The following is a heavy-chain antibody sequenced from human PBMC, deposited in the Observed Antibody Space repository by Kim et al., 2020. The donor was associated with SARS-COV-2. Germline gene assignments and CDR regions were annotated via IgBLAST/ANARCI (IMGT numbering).Heavy chain of an antibody. J-gene: IGHJ4*02. CDR1: GFTFTSSA. D-gene: IGHD4-17*01. CDR3: AAEPNPLNYGDPRDFDY. V-gene: IGHV1-58*01. CDR2: IVVGSGNT. Sequence: SVKVSCKASGFTFTSSAVQWVRQARGQRLEWIGWIVVGSGNTNYAQKFQERVTITRDMSTSTAYMELSSLRSEDTAVYYCAAEPNPLNYGDPRDFDYWGQGTLVTVSS.